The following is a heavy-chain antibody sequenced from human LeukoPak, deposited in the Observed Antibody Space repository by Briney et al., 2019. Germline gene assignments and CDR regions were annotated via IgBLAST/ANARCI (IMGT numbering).Heavy chain of an antibody. V-gene: IGHV3-23*01. CDR3: AKASFSGVGVRGVIITSFDY. CDR1: GFTFSSYG. Sequence: PGGSLRLSCAASGFTFSSYGMSWVRQAPGKGLEWVSAISGSGGSTYYADSVKGRFTISRDNSKNTLYLQMNSLRAEDTAVYYCAKASFSGVGVRGVIITSFDYWGQGTLVTVSS. D-gene: IGHD3-10*01. J-gene: IGHJ4*02. CDR2: ISGSGGST.